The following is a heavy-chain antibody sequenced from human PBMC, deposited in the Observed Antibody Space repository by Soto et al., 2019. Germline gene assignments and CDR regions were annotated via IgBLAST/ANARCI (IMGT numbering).Heavy chain of an antibody. J-gene: IGHJ3*02. CDR3: TIGSWSGEVFDI. V-gene: IGHV1-69*02. Sequence: QVQLVQSGAEVKKPGSSVKVSCKDSGGTFSTYSMFWVRQAPGLGLEWMGRIIPMLGIRNYAQRFQDRVTITADKSTATAHMELSSLRSEDTALYYCTIGSWSGEVFDIWGQGTMVTVSS. CDR1: GGTFSTYS. CDR2: IIPMLGIR. D-gene: IGHD2-21*01.